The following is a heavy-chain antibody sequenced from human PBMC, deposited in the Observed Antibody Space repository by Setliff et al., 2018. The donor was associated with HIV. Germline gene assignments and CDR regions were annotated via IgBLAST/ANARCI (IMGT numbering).Heavy chain of an antibody. D-gene: IGHD2-15*01. V-gene: IGHV1-46*01. CDR1: GYTFTSYG. CDR3: ARQDIILDY. CDR2: IYPSDGST. J-gene: IGHJ4*02. Sequence: GASVKVSCKASGYTFTSYGISWVRQAPGQGLEWMGIIYPSDGSTNYAQKFQGRVTMTRDTSASTIYMELSSLRSEDTAVYYCARQDIILDYWGQGTLVTVSS.